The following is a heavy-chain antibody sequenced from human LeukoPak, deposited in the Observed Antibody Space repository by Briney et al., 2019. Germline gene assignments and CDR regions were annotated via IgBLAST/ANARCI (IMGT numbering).Heavy chain of an antibody. CDR3: ARALNYDFWSGYPGYYFDY. V-gene: IGHV1-69*13. J-gene: IGHJ4*02. D-gene: IGHD3-3*01. CDR2: IIPIFGTA. CDR1: GGTFSSYA. Sequence: AVKVSCKASGGTFSSYAISWVRQAPGQGLEWMGGIIPIFGTANYAQKFQGRVTITADESTSTAYMELSSLRSEDTAVYYCARALNYDFWSGYPGYYFDYWGQGTLVTVSS.